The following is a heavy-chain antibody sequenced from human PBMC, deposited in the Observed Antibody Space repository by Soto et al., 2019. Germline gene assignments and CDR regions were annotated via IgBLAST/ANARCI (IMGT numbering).Heavy chain of an antibody. CDR2: ISSSSSHI. J-gene: IGHJ4*02. V-gene: IGHV3-21*01. Sequence: PGGSLRLSCAASGFTFSSYSMNWVRQSPGKGLEWVTCISSSSSHIYYVDSVKGRFTISRDNAKNSLYLQMNSLRVEDTAVYYCASMNVVAAENAFDIWGQGTLVTVSS. CDR1: GFTFSSYS. CDR3: ASMNVVAAENAFDI. D-gene: IGHD2-21*01.